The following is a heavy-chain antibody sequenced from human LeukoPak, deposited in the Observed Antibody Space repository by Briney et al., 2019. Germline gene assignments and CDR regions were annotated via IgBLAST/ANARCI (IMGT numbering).Heavy chain of an antibody. CDR1: GFTFSSYW. D-gene: IGHD3-10*01. CDR2: IKQDGSEK. J-gene: IGHJ6*03. Sequence: GGSLRLSCAASGFTFSSYWMSWVRQAPGKGLEWVANIKQDGSEKNYVGSVKGRFTIARDNAKNSLYLQMNSLRAEDTAVYYCARSSITMVRGVIKSTTSWYHYYNMDVWGKGTTVTVSS. V-gene: IGHV3-7*01. CDR3: ARSSITMVRGVIKSTTSWYHYYNMDV.